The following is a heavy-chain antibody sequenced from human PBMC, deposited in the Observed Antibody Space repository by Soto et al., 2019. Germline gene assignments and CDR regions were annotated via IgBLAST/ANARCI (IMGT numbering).Heavy chain of an antibody. CDR3: ARDCSSTSCYSNWFDP. Sequence: RASVKVSCKASGYTFTSYGISWVRQAPGQGLEWMGWISAYNGNTNYAQKLQGRVTMTTDTSTSTAYMELRSLRSDDTAVYYCARDCSSTSCYSNWFDPWGQGTLVTVSS. V-gene: IGHV1-18*01. D-gene: IGHD2-2*01. CDR1: GYTFTSYG. J-gene: IGHJ5*02. CDR2: ISAYNGNT.